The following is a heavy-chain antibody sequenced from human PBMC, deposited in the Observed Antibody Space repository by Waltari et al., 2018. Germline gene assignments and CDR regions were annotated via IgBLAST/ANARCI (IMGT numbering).Heavy chain of an antibody. Sequence: QVQLVQSGAEVKKPGASVKVSCKASGYTFTGYYMHWVRQAPGQGLEWMGRINPNSGGTNYAQKFQGRVTMTRDTSISTAYMELSRLRSDDTAVYYCARQYYYDSSGYPLDYWGQGTLVTVSS. D-gene: IGHD3-22*01. J-gene: IGHJ4*02. V-gene: IGHV1-2*06. CDR3: ARQYYYDSSGYPLDY. CDR2: INPNSGGT. CDR1: GYTFTGYY.